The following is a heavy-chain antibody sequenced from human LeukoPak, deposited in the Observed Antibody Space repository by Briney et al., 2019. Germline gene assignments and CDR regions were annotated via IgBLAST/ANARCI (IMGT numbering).Heavy chain of an antibody. CDR2: IIPILGIA. V-gene: IGHV1-69*02. Sequence: SEKVSCKSSVCTFTSYTISWVRQAPGQGLGWMGRIIPILGIANYAQKFQGRVTITADKSTSTAYMELSRLRSEETAVYYCVRDCGGGSCYWVHWGQGTLVTVSS. CDR3: VRDCGGGSCYWVH. J-gene: IGHJ4*02. CDR1: VCTFTSYT. D-gene: IGHD2-15*01.